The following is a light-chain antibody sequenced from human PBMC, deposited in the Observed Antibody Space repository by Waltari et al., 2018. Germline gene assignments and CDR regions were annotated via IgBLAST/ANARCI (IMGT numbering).Light chain of an antibody. V-gene: IGLV1-44*01. Sequence: QSVLTQPPSASGTPGQGVTIFCSGSSPNIGSNAVNWDQQLPGMAPKLLMYSDNQRPSGVPDRFSGSKSGTSGSLAISGLQSEDEADYYCAAWDGSLNAWVFGGGTKLTVL. CDR3: AAWDGSLNAWV. J-gene: IGLJ3*02. CDR2: SDN. CDR1: SPNIGSNA.